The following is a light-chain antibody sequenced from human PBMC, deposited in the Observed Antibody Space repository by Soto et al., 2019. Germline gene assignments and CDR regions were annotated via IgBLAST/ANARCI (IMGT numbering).Light chain of an antibody. J-gene: IGKJ4*01. V-gene: IGKV3-20*01. CDR3: HQYGSSPLT. CDR1: QSVSSSY. CDR2: GAS. Sequence: EIVLTQSPGTLSLSPGERATLSCRASQSVSSSYLAWYQQKPGQDPRLLIYGASSRATGIPDRFSGSGSGTDFTITISRLEPEDFAVYYCHQYGSSPLTFGGGTKVEIK.